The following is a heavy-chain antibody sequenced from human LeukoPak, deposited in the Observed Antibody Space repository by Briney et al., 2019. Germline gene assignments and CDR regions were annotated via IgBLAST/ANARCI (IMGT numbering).Heavy chain of an antibody. D-gene: IGHD3-22*01. J-gene: IGHJ4*02. CDR2: ISSTSTYI. V-gene: IGHV3-21*04. Sequence: KTGGSLRLSCAASGFTFSSYTMNWVRQAPGKGLEWVSSISSTSTYIYYADSVKGRFTISRDNSKNTLFLQMDSLRAEDSAVYYCAKVKDRSAYYYPFDYWGQGTLVTVSS. CDR1: GFTFSSYT. CDR3: AKVKDRSAYYYPFDY.